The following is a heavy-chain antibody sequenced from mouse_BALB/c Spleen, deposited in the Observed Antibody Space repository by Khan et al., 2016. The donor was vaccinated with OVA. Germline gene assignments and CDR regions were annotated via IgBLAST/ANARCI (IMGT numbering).Heavy chain of an antibody. V-gene: IGHV1S132*01. D-gene: IGHD2-1*01. J-gene: IGHJ3*01. CDR1: GYTFTSYW. CDR2: IFPGTGTT. CDR3: SRGYFGNYEFAY. Sequence: QVQLKQSGAELVKPGASVKLSCKTSGYTFTSYWIQWVKQRPGQGLGWIGQIFPGTGTTYYNENFKGKATLTVEPSSNTAYMQFSSLTSEDSAVYFCSRGYFGNYEFAYWGQGTLVTVSP.